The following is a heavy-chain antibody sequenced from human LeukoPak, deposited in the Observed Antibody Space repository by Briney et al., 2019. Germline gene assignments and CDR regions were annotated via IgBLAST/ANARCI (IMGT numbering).Heavy chain of an antibody. Sequence: SETLSLTCTVSGGSISSYYWSWIRQPPGKGLEWIGYIYYSGSTNYNPSLKSRVTISVDTSKNQFSLKLSSVTDADTAVYYCAREPSYSSSWYRNYNWFDPWGQGTLVTVSS. CDR3: AREPSYSSSWYRNYNWFDP. CDR2: IYYSGST. D-gene: IGHD6-13*01. V-gene: IGHV4-59*01. J-gene: IGHJ5*02. CDR1: GGSISSYY.